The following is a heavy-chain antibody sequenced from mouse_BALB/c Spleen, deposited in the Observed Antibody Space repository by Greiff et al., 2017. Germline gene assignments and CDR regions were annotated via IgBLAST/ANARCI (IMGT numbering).Heavy chain of an antibody. Sequence: EVQLQESGGGLVQPGGSRKLSCAASGFTFSDYGMAWVRQAPGKGPEWVAFISNLAYSIYYADTVTGRFTISRENAKNTLYLEMSSLRSEDTAMYYCARAGRGYFDYWGQGTTLTVSS. V-gene: IGHV5-15*02. J-gene: IGHJ2*01. CDR1: GFTFSDYG. CDR3: ARAGRGYFDY. CDR2: ISNLAYSI. D-gene: IGHD1-1*01.